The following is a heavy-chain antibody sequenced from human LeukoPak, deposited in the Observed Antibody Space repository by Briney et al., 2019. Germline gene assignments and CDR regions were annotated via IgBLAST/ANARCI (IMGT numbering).Heavy chain of an antibody. V-gene: IGHV3-30-3*01. CDR3: ARDPHLRLGYYNWFDP. J-gene: IGHJ5*02. D-gene: IGHD3-9*01. Sequence: PGGSLRLSCAASGFTFSSYAMHWVRQAPGKGLEWVAVISYDGNNIYYADSVKGRFTISRDDSKNTLYLQMNALRAEDTAVYYCARDPHLRLGYYNWFDPWGQGTRVTVSS. CDR2: ISYDGNNI. CDR1: GFTFSSYA.